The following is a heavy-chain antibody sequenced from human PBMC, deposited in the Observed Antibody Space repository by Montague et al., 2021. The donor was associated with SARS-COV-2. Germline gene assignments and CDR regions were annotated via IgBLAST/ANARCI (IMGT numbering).Heavy chain of an antibody. CDR1: GDSITNHY. D-gene: IGHD3-10*01. CDR2: MHFTGKT. Sequence: SETLSLTCSVSGDSITNHYWSWIRQPAGKGLEWIGRMHFTGKTNFSPFFSSRLTMSADTSKNQFSLKLTSVTAADTAIYFCARGTFNSGAGRQDTIDSWGQGTLVTVSS. CDR3: ARGTFNSGAGRQDTIDS. J-gene: IGHJ4*02. V-gene: IGHV4-4*07.